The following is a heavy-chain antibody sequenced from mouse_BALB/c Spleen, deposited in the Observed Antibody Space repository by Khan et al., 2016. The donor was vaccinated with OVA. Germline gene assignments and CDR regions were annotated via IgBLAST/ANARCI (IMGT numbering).Heavy chain of an antibody. J-gene: IGHJ3*01. CDR1: GYTFTSYV. Sequence: VQLKQSGPEVVKPGASVKMSCKASGYTFTSYVMHWVKQKPGQGLEWIGYIYPFNDATKFNEKFNGQATLTSDKSSSTAYMELSSLTSEDSAVYYCAPVGGYYVSFVYWGQGTLVTVSA. CDR3: APVGGYYVSFVY. V-gene: IGHV1S136*01. CDR2: IYPFNDAT. D-gene: IGHD2-3*01.